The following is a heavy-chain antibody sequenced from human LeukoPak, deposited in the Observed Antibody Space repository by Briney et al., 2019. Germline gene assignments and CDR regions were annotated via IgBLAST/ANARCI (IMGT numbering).Heavy chain of an antibody. CDR1: GFTFSSYG. CDR2: IWYDGSNK. J-gene: IGHJ4*02. V-gene: IGHV3-30*02. Sequence: GGSLRLSCAASGFTFSSYGMHWVRQAPGKGLEWVAVIWYDGSNKYYADSVKGRFTISRDNSKNTLYLQMNSLRAEDTALYYCAKDKAAVAGTSFDYWGQGTLVTVSS. CDR3: AKDKAAVAGTSFDY. D-gene: IGHD6-19*01.